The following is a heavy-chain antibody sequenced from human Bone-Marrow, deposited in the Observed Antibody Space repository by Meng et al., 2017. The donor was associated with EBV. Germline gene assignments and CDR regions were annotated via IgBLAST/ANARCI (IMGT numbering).Heavy chain of an antibody. CDR1: GGSFSGYY. V-gene: IGHV4-34*01. CDR2: INHSGST. D-gene: IGHD3-10*01. Sequence: VQLQQGGAGLFKPSETPPLTCAVYGGSFSGYYWNWIRQPPGKGLEWIGEINHSGSTNYNPSLKSRVTISVDTSKNQFSLKLSSVTAADTAVYYCARGDYGSGSYYSHVGVIYWGQGTLVTVSS. J-gene: IGHJ4*02. CDR3: ARGDYGSGSYYSHVGVIY.